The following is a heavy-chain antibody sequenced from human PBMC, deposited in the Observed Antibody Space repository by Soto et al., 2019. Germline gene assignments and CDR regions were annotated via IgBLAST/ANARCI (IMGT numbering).Heavy chain of an antibody. CDR2: INPSGGAT. V-gene: IGHV1-46*01. J-gene: IGHJ4*02. CDR3: ARVRGLPTGTLSYFDY. D-gene: IGHD1-1*01. CDR1: GYTFTNYY. Sequence: QVQLVQSGAVVKKPGASVNVSCKASGYTFTNYYMHWVRQAPGQGLEWMGIINPSGGATSYAHKFQGRVTMTRDTSTRTGYMDLSSLRSEDTAVYYCARVRGLPTGTLSYFDYWGQGTLVTVSS.